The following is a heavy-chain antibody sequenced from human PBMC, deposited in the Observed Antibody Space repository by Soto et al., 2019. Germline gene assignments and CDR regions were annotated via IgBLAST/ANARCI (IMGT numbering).Heavy chain of an antibody. CDR3: ARTIRSSRGYRYYYYYMDV. V-gene: IGHV4-31*03. CDR2: IYYSGST. CDR1: GGPISSGGYY. D-gene: IGHD6-25*01. Sequence: PSETLSLTCTVSGGPISSGGYYWSWIRQHPGKGLEWIGYIYYSGSTYYNPSLKSRVTISVDTSKNQFSLKLSSVTAADTAVYYCARTIRSSRGYRYYYYYMDVWGKGTTVTVSS. J-gene: IGHJ6*03.